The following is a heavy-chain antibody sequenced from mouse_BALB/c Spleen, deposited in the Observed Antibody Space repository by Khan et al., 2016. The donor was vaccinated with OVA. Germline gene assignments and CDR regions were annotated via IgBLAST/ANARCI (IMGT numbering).Heavy chain of an antibody. Sequence: VQLVESGPELVRPGVSVKISCKGSGYTFTDYAMYWVKQSHAKSLEWIGLISTYSGSTNYNQKFKGKVTMTVDKSSSAAYMELARLTSEDSAIYYCARPAYDGYYDYWGQGTTLIVSS. J-gene: IGHJ2*01. CDR3: ARPAYDGYYDY. CDR1: GYTFTDYA. CDR2: ISTYSGST. V-gene: IGHV1S137*01. D-gene: IGHD2-3*01.